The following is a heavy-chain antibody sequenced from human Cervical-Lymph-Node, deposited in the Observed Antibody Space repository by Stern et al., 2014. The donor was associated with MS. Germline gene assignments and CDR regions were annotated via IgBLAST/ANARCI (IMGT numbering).Heavy chain of an antibody. CDR3: ARGLLGSENVFDI. D-gene: IGHD2-15*01. Sequence: VQLVESGAEVKKPGASVKVSCKASGYTFTSYGISWVRQAPGEGLEGMGWISAYNGNTTYAQKLQGRVTMPTDPSTSTAYMGLRSLRSDDTAVYYCARGLLGSENVFDIWGQGTMVTVSS. CDR1: GYTFTSYG. CDR2: ISAYNGNT. V-gene: IGHV1-18*01. J-gene: IGHJ3*02.